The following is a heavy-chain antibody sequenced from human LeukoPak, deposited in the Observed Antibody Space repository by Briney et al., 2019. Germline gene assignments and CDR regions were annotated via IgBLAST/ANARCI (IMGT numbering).Heavy chain of an antibody. CDR3: TRDYYHGSGSYYGY. D-gene: IGHD3-10*01. J-gene: IGHJ4*02. Sequence: GGSLRLSCTGSGFTSGDYGMSWVRQAPGKGLEWVGFIRSKAYYGTTDYAASVKGRFTISRVDSKSIAYLQMNSLKTEDTAVYYCTRDYYHGSGSYYGYWGQGTLVTVSS. CDR2: IRSKAYYGTT. CDR1: GFTSGDYG. V-gene: IGHV3-49*04.